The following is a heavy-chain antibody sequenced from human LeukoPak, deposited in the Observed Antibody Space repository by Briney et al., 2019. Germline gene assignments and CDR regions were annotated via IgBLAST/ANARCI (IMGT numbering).Heavy chain of an antibody. CDR2: IGGRTDTT. CDR3: AKGHYYGSGSLDY. D-gene: IGHD3-10*01. V-gene: IGHV3-23*01. Sequence: GGSLRLSCAASGFTFSIYAMSWVRQAPGKGLGWVSAIGGRTDTTYYADSVKGRFTISRDNSKNTLYVQMNSLRAEDTAVYYCAKGHYYGSGSLDYWGQGTLVTVSS. J-gene: IGHJ4*02. CDR1: GFTFSIYA.